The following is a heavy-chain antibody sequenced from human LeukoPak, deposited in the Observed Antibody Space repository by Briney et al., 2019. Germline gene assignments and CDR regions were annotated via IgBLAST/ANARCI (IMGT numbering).Heavy chain of an antibody. J-gene: IGHJ5*02. D-gene: IGHD3-9*01. CDR3: ARGGEIVARYFDWSHWFDP. Sequence: PGGSLRLSCAASGFTFSSYWMHWVRQAPGKGLVWVSRINTDGSSTSYADSVKGRFTISRDNAKNTLYLQMNSLRAEDTAVYYCARGGEIVARYFDWSHWFDPWGQGTLVTVSS. CDR1: GFTFSSYW. V-gene: IGHV3-74*01. CDR2: INTDGSST.